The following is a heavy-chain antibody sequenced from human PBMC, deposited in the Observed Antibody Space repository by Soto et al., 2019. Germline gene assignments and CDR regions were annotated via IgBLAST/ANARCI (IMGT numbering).Heavy chain of an antibody. CDR3: ARTNYYDSSGYPNFYFQH. Sequence: QVQLVQSGAEVKKPGASVKVSCQASGYTFTSYGISWVRQAPGQGLEWMGWISAYNGNTNYAQKLQGRVTMTTDTPTSTAYMERRSLRSDDTAVYYCARTNYYDSSGYPNFYFQHWGQGTLVTVSS. D-gene: IGHD3-22*01. CDR2: ISAYNGNT. V-gene: IGHV1-18*04. J-gene: IGHJ1*01. CDR1: GYTFTSYG.